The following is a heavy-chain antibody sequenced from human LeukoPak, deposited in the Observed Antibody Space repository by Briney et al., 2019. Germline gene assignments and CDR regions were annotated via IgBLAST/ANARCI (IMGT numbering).Heavy chain of an antibody. CDR1: GYTFTGYY. D-gene: IGHD5-12*01. V-gene: IGHV1-2*02. CDR3: ARAISGYDQEFDP. J-gene: IGHJ5*02. CDR2: INPNSGGT. Sequence: ASVKVSCKASGYTFTGYYMHWVRQAPGQGLEWMGWINPNSGGTNYAQKFQGRVTMTRDTSISTAYMELSRLRSDDTAVYYCARAISGYDQEFDPWGQGTLVTVSP.